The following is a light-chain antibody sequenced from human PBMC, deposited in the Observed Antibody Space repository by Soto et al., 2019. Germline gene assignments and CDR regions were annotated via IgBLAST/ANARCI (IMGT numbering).Light chain of an antibody. CDR1: SSDVGGYNY. J-gene: IGLJ1*01. CDR2: EVS. V-gene: IGLV2-8*01. CDR3: SSYAGSNTYV. Sequence: QSALTQPASASGSPGQSVTISCTGTSSDVGGYNYVSWYQQHPGKAPRLMIYEVSKRPSGVPDRFSGSKSGSTASLTVSGLQAEDEADYYCSSYAGSNTYVFGTGTKVTVL.